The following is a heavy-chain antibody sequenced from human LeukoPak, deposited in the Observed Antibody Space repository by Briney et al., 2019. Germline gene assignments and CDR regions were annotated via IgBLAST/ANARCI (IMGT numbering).Heavy chain of an antibody. V-gene: IGHV3-21*01. D-gene: IGHD3-16*02. CDR3: ARDSHYDYVWGNYRSSYFDY. CDR1: GFTFSNYW. J-gene: IGHJ4*02. CDR2: ISSSSTYI. Sequence: PGGSLRLSCAASGFTFSNYWMHWVRQAPGKGLEWVSSISSSSTYIYYADSVKGRFTISRDNAKNSLYLQMNSLRAEDTAVYYCARDSHYDYVWGNYRSSYFDYWGQGTLVTVSS.